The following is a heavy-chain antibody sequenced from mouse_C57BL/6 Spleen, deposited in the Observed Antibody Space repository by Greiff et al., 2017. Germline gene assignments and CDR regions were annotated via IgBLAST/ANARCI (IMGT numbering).Heavy chain of an antibody. CDR2: INYDGSST. Sequence: EVMLVESEGGLVQPGSSMKISCTASGFTFSDYYMAWVRQVPEKGLEWVANINYDGSSTYYLDSLKSRFIISRDNATNILYLQMSRLKSEDTATYYCARELDYAMDYWGQGTSVTVSS. D-gene: IGHD4-1*01. CDR3: ARELDYAMDY. CDR1: GFTFSDYY. V-gene: IGHV5-16*01. J-gene: IGHJ4*01.